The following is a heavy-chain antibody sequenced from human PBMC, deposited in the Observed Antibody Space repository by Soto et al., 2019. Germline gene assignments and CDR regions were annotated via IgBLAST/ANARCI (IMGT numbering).Heavy chain of an antibody. Sequence: LRLSCAASGFTFSSYAMSWVRQAPGKGLEWVSAISGSGGSTYYADSVKGRFTISRDNSKNTLYLQMNSLRAEDTAVYYCAKVSGGLLGNLPYWGQGTLVTVSS. D-gene: IGHD3-16*01. V-gene: IGHV3-23*01. J-gene: IGHJ4*02. CDR1: GFTFSSYA. CDR3: AKVSGGLLGNLPY. CDR2: ISGSGGST.